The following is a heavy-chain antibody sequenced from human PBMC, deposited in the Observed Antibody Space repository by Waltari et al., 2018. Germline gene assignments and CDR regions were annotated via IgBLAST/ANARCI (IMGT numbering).Heavy chain of an antibody. CDR3: TKSGNSYTNSNFFDP. V-gene: IGHV4-39*02. Sequence: QVQESGPGLVKTSETLSLTCTVSGDSMRTTNYYLAWVRQSPERGLEWLGSVYYTGKTWYNPSLDSRVSLSVDSSKSLFSLRLRSLTAADTAVYFCTKSGNSYTNSNFFDPWGQGLLVTVSS. CDR2: VYYTGKT. J-gene: IGHJ5*02. D-gene: IGHD6-25*01. CDR1: GDSMRTTNYY.